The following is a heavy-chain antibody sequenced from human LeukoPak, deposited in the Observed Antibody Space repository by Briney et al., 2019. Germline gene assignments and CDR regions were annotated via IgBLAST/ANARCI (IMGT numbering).Heavy chain of an antibody. J-gene: IGHJ6*04. D-gene: IGHD4-17*01. Sequence: RSLRLSCAASGFTFSSYDMHWVRQAPGKGLEWVAFISYDGSNKYYTDSVKGRFTISRDNSKNTLYLQMDSLRAEDTTVYYCARSGDFYYYHYTMDVWGEGTTVTVSS. CDR2: ISYDGSNK. CDR3: ARSGDFYYYHYTMDV. V-gene: IGHV3-30*19. CDR1: GFTFSSYD.